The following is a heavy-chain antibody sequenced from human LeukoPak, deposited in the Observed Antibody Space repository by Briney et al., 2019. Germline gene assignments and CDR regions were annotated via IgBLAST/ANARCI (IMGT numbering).Heavy chain of an antibody. CDR1: GFTFSSYG. CDR3: AKDSSWIQRSGGYFDY. Sequence: PGGSLRLSCAAYGFTFSSYGMHWVRQAPGKGLEWVGFIRYGGSNKYYADSEKGRITINRDNSKNTLYPQKNSLISEDTAVYYCAKDSSWIQRSGGYFDYWGQGTLVTVSS. D-gene: IGHD5-18*01. J-gene: IGHJ4*02. CDR2: IRYGGSNK. V-gene: IGHV3-30*02.